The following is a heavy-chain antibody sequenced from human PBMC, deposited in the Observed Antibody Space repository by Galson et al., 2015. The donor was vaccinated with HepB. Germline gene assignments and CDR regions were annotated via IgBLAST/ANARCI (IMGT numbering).Heavy chain of an antibody. V-gene: IGHV1-69*13. CDR3: ARVAVGGAHEGVY. J-gene: IGHJ4*02. CDR2: IIPIFGTA. CDR1: GGTFSSYA. D-gene: IGHD3-10*01. Sequence: SVKVSCKASGGTFSSYAISWVRQAPGQGLEWMGGIIPIFGTANYAQKFQGRVTITADESTSTAYMELSSLRSEDTAVYYCARVAVGGAHEGVYWGQGTLVTVSS.